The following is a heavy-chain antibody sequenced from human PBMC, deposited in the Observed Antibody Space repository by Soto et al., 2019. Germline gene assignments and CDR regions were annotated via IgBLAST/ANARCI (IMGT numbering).Heavy chain of an antibody. CDR2: ISAYNGNT. D-gene: IGHD3-10*01. V-gene: IGHV1-18*04. CDR3: ARDLYYGSGGYRWFDP. CDR1: GYTFTSYG. J-gene: IGHJ5*02. Sequence: QVQLVQSGAEVKKPGASVKVSCKASGYTFTSYGISWVRQAPGQGLEWMGWISAYNGNTNYAQKLQGRVTMTTDTSTTTAYMELRSPRSDDTAVYYCARDLYYGSGGYRWFDPWGQGTLVTVSS.